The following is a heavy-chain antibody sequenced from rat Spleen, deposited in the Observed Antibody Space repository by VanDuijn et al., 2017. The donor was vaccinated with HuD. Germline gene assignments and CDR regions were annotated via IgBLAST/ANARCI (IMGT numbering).Heavy chain of an antibody. V-gene: IGHV5S23*01. J-gene: IGHJ2*01. D-gene: IGHD1-9*01. Sequence: EVQLVESGGGLVQPGRSLKLSCAASGFTFSNYYMAWVRQAPTKGLEWVASITNSGGSTYYRDSVKGRFTISRDNAKSTLSLQMDSLGSEDTATYYCARRHYGYTDYFDYWGQGVMVTVSS. CDR1: GFTFSNYY. CDR2: ITNSGGST. CDR3: ARRHYGYTDYFDY.